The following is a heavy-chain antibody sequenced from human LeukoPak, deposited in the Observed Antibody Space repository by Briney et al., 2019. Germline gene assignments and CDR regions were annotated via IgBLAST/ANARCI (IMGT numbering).Heavy chain of an antibody. Sequence: SETLSLTCSVSGYSFTSGHYWGWIRQPPGKGLEWIANTYHTGSAHYNPSLKSRATISVDTSKNQFSLKLSSVTAADTAVYYCARYCTSTTCILRGCDYWGQGTLVTVSS. V-gene: IGHV4-38-2*01. D-gene: IGHD2-2*01. CDR2: TYHTGSA. CDR1: GYSFTSGHY. CDR3: ARYCTSTTCILRGCDY. J-gene: IGHJ4*02.